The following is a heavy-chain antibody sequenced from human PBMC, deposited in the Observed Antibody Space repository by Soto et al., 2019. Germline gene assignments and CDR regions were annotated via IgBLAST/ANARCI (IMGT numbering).Heavy chain of an antibody. J-gene: IGHJ4*02. V-gene: IGHV4-39*01. D-gene: IGHD5-18*01. CDR1: GGSISSSSYY. CDR2: IYYSGST. Sequence: SETLSLTCTVSGGSISSSSYYWGWVRQPPGKGLEWIGSIYYSGSTYYNPSLKGRVTISVDTSKNQFSLKLSSVTAADTAVYYCATHAERRIPSGYSYYWGQGTRVTVS. CDR3: ATHAERRIPSGYSYY.